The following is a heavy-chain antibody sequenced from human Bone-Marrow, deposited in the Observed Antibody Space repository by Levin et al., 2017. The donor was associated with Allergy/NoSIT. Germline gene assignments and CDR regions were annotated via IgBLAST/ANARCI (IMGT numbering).Heavy chain of an antibody. V-gene: IGHV4-30-4*01. Sequence: PSETLSLTCTVSGDSVSNGDYYWSWIRQPPGKGLEGIGYIDYIGRTKYTSSLKSRVTISMDMAKNQFSLSLTSVTAADTAVYFCVRGCVPVYCPSYGVDVWGQGTTVSVSS. J-gene: IGHJ6*02. D-gene: IGHD2-15*01. CDR3: VRGCVPVYCPSYGVDV. CDR1: GDSVSNGDYY. CDR2: IDYIGRT.